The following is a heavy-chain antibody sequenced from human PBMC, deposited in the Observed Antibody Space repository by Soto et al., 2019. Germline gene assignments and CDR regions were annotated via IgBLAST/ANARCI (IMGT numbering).Heavy chain of an antibody. CDR1: GGSISSGDYY. J-gene: IGHJ4*02. CDR2: IYYSGST. CDR3: ARFPIAVAGTGEYYFDY. Sequence: SETLSLTCTVSGGSISSGDYYWSWIRQPPGKGLEWSGYIYYSGSTYYNPSLKSRVTISVDTSKNQFSLKLSSVTAADTAVYYCARFPIAVAGTGEYYFDYWGQGTLVTVSS. V-gene: IGHV4-30-4*01. D-gene: IGHD6-19*01.